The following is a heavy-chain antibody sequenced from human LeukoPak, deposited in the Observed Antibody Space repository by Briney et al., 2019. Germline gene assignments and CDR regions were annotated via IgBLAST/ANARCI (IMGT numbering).Heavy chain of an antibody. CDR3: ARGDRIRYSGYDY. V-gene: IGHV4-59*01. J-gene: IGHJ4*02. CDR2: IYYSGST. CDR1: GGSISSYY. Sequence: SETLSLTCTVSGGSISSYYWSWIRQPPGKGLEWIGYIYYSGSTNYNPSLKSRVTISVDTPKNQFSLKLSSVTAADTAVYYCARGDRIRYSGYDYWGQGTLVTVSS. D-gene: IGHD5-12*01.